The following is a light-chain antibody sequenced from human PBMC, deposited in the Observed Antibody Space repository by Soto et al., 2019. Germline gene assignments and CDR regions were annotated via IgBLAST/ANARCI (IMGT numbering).Light chain of an antibody. Sequence: QSVLTQPASVSGSPGQSVTISCTGTSSDVGRFNFVSWFQQHPGKAPKLLIYEVTKRPSGVSNRFSGSKSGNTASLTISGLQTEDEAEYYCSSYTTHSTYVFGTGTKVTVL. V-gene: IGLV2-14*01. CDR3: SSYTTHSTYV. CDR1: SSDVGRFNF. J-gene: IGLJ1*01. CDR2: EVT.